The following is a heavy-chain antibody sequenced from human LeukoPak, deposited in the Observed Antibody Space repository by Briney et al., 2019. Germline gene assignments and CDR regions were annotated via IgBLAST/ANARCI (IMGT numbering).Heavy chain of an antibody. CDR3: ARETVIVGAAP. CDR1: GFTFSSYS. J-gene: IGHJ5*02. CDR2: ISSSSSFK. Sequence: PGGSLRLSYAASGFTFSSYSMNWVRQAPGKGLEWVSSISSSSSFKYYADSVKGRFTISRDNAKNSLFLQMNSLRAEDTAVYYCARETVIVGAAPWGQGTLVTVSS. V-gene: IGHV3-21*01. D-gene: IGHD1-26*01.